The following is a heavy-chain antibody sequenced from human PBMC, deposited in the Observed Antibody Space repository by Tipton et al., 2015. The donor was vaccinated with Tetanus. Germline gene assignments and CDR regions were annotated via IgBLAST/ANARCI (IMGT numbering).Heavy chain of an antibody. D-gene: IGHD3-10*01. CDR1: GFTFDDYA. CDR2: IGWNSGGI. V-gene: IGHV3-9*01. CDR3: VRDFTDYHGSGSYIFDY. Sequence: SLRLSCAASGFTFDDYAMHWVRQAPGKGLEWVSSIGWNSGGIAYADSVKGRFTISRDNAKNFLYLQMNSLRPEDTAVYYCVRDFTDYHGSGSYIFDYWGQGTRVTVSS. J-gene: IGHJ4*02.